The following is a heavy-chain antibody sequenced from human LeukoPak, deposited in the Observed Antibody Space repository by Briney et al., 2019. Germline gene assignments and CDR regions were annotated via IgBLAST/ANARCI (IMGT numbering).Heavy chain of an antibody. V-gene: IGHV1-8*01. CDR2: MNPNSGNT. D-gene: IGHD3-22*01. CDR1: GYTFTSYD. CDR3: ARLYDSKALDYYYYMDV. Sequence: ASVKVSCKASGYTFTSYDINWARQATGQGLEWMGWMNPNSGNTGYAQKFQGRVTMTRNTSISTAYMELSSLRSEDTAVYYCARLYDSKALDYYYYMDVWGKGTTVTVSS. J-gene: IGHJ6*03.